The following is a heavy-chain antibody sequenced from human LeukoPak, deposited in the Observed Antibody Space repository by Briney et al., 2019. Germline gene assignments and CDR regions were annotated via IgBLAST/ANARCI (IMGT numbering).Heavy chain of an antibody. V-gene: IGHV4-34*01. J-gene: IGHJ5*02. Sequence: SETLSLTCAVSGVSLSGYYWGWIRQTPGKGLEWIGEINHSGSTNYNPSLKSRVTISVDTSKNQFSLKLSSVTAADTAVYYCARSRGWFDPWGQGTLVTVSS. CDR2: INHSGST. CDR3: ARSRGWFDP. CDR1: GVSLSGYY.